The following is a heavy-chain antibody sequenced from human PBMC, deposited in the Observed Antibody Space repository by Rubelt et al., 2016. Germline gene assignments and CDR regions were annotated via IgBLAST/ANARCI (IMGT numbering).Heavy chain of an antibody. Sequence: GSGGGVVQPGRSLRLSCAASGFTFSSYAMHWVRQAPGKGLEWVAVISYDGSNKYYADSVKGRFTISRDNAKNSLYLQMNSLRAEDTAVYYCASYYYDSSGSYYVDYWGQGTLVTVSS. D-gene: IGHD3-22*01. CDR3: ASYYYDSSGSYYVDY. CDR2: ISYDGSNK. J-gene: IGHJ4*02. V-gene: IGHV3-30*04. CDR1: GFTFSSYA.